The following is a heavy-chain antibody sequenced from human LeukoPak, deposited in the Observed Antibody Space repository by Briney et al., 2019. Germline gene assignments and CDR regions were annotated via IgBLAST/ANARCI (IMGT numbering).Heavy chain of an antibody. CDR1: GFTFSSYS. D-gene: IGHD3-10*01. V-gene: IGHV3-21*04. Sequence: GGSLRLSCAASGFTFSSYSMNWVRQAPGKGLEWVSSISSSSSYIYYADSVKGRFTISRDNSKNTLYLQMNSLIAEDTAVYYCAKDAPLRITMVRGSPPVNDYWGQGTLGTVSS. CDR2: ISSSSSYI. J-gene: IGHJ4*02. CDR3: AKDAPLRITMVRGSPPVNDY.